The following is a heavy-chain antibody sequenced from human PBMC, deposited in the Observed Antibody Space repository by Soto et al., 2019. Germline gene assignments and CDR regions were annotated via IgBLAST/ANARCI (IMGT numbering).Heavy chain of an antibody. V-gene: IGHV4-61*01. CDR2: IYYSGST. CDR1: GCSVSSGRFY. CDR3: AGYCISTSTIDY. Sequence: SETLSLTCTVSGCSVSSGRFYLSWLRPPPGKGLEWIGYIYYSGSTNYNPSLKSRVTISVDTSKNQFSLKLSSVTAADTAVYYCAGYCISTSTIDYWGQGTLVTVSS. D-gene: IGHD2-2*01. J-gene: IGHJ4*02.